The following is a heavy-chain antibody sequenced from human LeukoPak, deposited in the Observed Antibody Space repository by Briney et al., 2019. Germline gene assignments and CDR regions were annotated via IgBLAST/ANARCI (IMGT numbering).Heavy chain of an antibody. D-gene: IGHD6-19*01. V-gene: IGHV3-48*04. J-gene: IGHJ4*02. Sequence: QPGGSLRLSCTASGFIFSSYIMNWLRQAPGKGLEWVSYISSSSSHTNYADSVKGRFTISRDNAKNSLYLQMNSLRAEDTAVYYCARTNLGSGWRFDYWGQGTLVTVSS. CDR2: ISSSSSHT. CDR1: GFIFSSYI. CDR3: ARTNLGSGWRFDY.